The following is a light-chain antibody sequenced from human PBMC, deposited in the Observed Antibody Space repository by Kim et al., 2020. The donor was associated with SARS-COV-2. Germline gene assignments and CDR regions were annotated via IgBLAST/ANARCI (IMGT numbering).Light chain of an antibody. CDR3: QQYGSSLT. J-gene: IGKJ4*01. Sequence: PGVNPHLPCRASQDVSNNQLAWFRQNRGKARRLLIYRASNRAAGIPDRFSGSGSGTDFTLTISRLEPEDFAVYYCQQYGSSLTFGGGTMVEI. CDR1: QDVSNNQ. V-gene: IGKV3-20*01. CDR2: RAS.